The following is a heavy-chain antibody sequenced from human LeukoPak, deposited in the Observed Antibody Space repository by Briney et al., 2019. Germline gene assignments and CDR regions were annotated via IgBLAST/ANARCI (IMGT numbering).Heavy chain of an antibody. CDR1: GYTFTNYG. CDR3: AREGTRRYFDWFYDAFDI. J-gene: IGHJ3*02. CDR2: ISAYNGNT. Sequence: GASVKVSCKASGYTFTNYGFSWVRQAPGQGLEWMGWISAYNGNTNYAQKLQGRVTMTTDTSTGTAYMELRSLRSDDTAVYYCAREGTRRYFDWFYDAFDIWGQGTMVTVSS. V-gene: IGHV1-18*01. D-gene: IGHD3-9*01.